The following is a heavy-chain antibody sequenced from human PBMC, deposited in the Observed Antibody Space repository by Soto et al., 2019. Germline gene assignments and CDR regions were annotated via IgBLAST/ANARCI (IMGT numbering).Heavy chain of an antibody. CDR3: TTAPRS. CDR1: GFTFSDKW. CDR2: IKTKKETETI. Sequence: DVQLVESGGGLVKPGGSLRLSCAASGFTFSDKWMSWVRQAPGKGLEWIGRIKTKKETETIEYITAVKGRFTISRDDSKNTQFLQMNSVNTEVTYVYYGTTAPRSWGQGTLVTVSS. J-gene: IGHJ5*02. V-gene: IGHV3-15*01.